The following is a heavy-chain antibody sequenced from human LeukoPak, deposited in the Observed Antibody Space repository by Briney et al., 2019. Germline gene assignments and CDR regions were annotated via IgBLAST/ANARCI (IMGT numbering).Heavy chain of an antibody. CDR3: ARSIPAGNRR. CDR1: GIPFSGFY. V-gene: IGHV3-11*01. J-gene: IGHJ4*02. Sequence: GSLRISCAASGIPFSGFYMSWIRQAPGKGLEWVSYISSSGSTIDYADSVKGRFTISRDNAKNSLYLQMNSLRAEDTAVYYCARSIPAGNRRWGQGTLVTVSS. CDR2: ISSSGSTI. D-gene: IGHD2-2*01.